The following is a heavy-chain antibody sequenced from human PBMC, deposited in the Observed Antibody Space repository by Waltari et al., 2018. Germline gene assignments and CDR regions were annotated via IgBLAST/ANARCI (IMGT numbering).Heavy chain of an antibody. CDR1: GFTFPKYW. D-gene: IGHD7-27*01. J-gene: IGHJ6*02. Sequence: EVQLVESGGGLVQPGGSLSLSLQASGFTFPKYWLHWVRQDAGKGLMWVAKSNSDGGCTTYGDSVKGRFTITRDNARDTVYLQMTSLRAEDTAGYFCVTDDPGLGLDVWGQGTTVTVSS. CDR3: VTDDPGLGLDV. V-gene: IGHV3-74*01. CDR2: SNSDGGCT.